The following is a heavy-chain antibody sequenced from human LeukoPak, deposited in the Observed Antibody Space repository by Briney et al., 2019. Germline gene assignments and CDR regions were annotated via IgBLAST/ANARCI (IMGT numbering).Heavy chain of an antibody. V-gene: IGHV1-46*01. CDR2: INPSGGST. CDR3: ATPRKGSGNTLDI. D-gene: IGHD3-10*01. J-gene: IGHJ3*02. Sequence: ASVKVSCKASGGTFRNHGITWVRQAPGQGLEWMGIINPSGGSTSYAQKFQGRVTMTRDMSTSTVYMELSSLRSEDTAVYYCATPRKGSGNTLDIWGQGTMVTVSS. CDR1: GGTFRNHG.